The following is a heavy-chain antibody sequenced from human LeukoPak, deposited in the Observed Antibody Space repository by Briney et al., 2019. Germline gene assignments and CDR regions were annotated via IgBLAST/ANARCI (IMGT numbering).Heavy chain of an antibody. J-gene: IGHJ4*02. Sequence: GRSLRLSCAASGFTFSDYAMSWVRQAPGKGLEWVSAISGSGGTTYYADSVKGRFTISRDNSKNTLYLQMNSLRAEDTAVYYCASSILTETAIPFDYWGQGTLVTVSS. CDR3: ASSILTETAIPFDY. CDR2: ISGSGGTT. V-gene: IGHV3-23*01. CDR1: GFTFSDYA. D-gene: IGHD1-14*01.